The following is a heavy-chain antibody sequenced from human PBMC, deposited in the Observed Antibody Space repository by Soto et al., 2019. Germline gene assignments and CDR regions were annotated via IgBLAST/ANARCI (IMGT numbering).Heavy chain of an antibody. CDR2: ISYDGSET. CDR3: VRRQREGYNNVLY. J-gene: IGHJ4*02. D-gene: IGHD1-1*01. V-gene: IGHV3-30*04. CDR1: GFTFSRYP. Sequence: VQLVESGGGVVQPGRSLRLSCAASGFTFSRYPMHWARQAPGKGLEWVAVISYDGSETYYADSVKGRHTISRDDSNSALYLQMNGLTPADTAVYYCVRRQREGYNNVLYWGQGTLVILSS.